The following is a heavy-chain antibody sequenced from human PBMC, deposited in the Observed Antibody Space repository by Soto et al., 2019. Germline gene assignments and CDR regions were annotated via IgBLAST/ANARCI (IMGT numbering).Heavy chain of an antibody. D-gene: IGHD2-21*02. J-gene: IGHJ5*02. CDR3: ARVRRDFLKWFDP. V-gene: IGHV4-59*01. CDR1: GFTFSNAW. CDR2: IHHSGST. Sequence: GSLRLSCAASGFTFSNAWMNWVRQPPGKGLEWIGEIHHSGSTNYNPSLKSRVTISVDTSKNHFSLKLSSVTAADTAVYYCARVRRDFLKWFDPWGQGTLVTVSS.